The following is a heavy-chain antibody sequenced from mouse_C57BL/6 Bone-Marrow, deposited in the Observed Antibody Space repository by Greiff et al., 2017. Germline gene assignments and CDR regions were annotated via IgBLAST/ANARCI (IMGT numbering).Heavy chain of an antibody. CDR1: GYTFTSYW. CDR2: IDPSDSYT. J-gene: IGHJ2*01. D-gene: IGHD1-1*01. V-gene: IGHV1-59*01. CDR3: ERLRAFDYYGSSFDY. Sequence: VQLQQPGAELVRPGTSVKLSCKASGYTFTSYWMHWVKQRPGQGLEWIGVIDPSDSYTNYNQKFKGKATLTVDTSSSTAYMQLSSLTSEDSAVYYCERLRAFDYYGSSFDYWGQGTTRTVSS.